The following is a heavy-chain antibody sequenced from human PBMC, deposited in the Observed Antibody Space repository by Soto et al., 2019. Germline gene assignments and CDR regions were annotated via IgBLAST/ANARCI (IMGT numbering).Heavy chain of an antibody. J-gene: IGHJ4*02. CDR2: IYYSGST. V-gene: IGHV4-31*03. CDR3: ARTWIQLWTFDY. D-gene: IGHD5-18*01. Sequence: SETLSLTCTVSGGSISSSSYYWGWIRQPPGKGLEWIGYIYYSGSTYYNPSLKSRVTISVDTPKNQFSLKLSSVTAADTAVYYCARTWIQLWTFDYWGQGTLVTVSS. CDR1: GGSISSSSYY.